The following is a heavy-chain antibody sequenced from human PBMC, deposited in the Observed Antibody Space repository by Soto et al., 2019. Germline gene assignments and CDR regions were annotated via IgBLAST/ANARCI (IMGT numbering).Heavy chain of an antibody. CDR1: GYTFSNYY. D-gene: IGHD2-2*01. CDR3: AREGATAAKMFDY. J-gene: IGHJ4*02. CDR2: INPNGDTT. V-gene: IGHV1-46*01. Sequence: ASVKVSCKASGYTFSNYYMHWVRQAPGQGLEWMGGINPNGDTTYYAQKFLGRLTVTRDTSTSTVYMELSSLRSEDTAVYYCAREGATAAKMFDYWGQGTLVTVSS.